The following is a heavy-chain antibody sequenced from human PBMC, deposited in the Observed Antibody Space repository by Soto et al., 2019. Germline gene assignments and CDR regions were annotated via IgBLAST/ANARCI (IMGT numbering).Heavy chain of an antibody. Sequence: EVQLVESGGGLVQPGGSLRLSCAASGFTFSNYWMHWVRQAPGEGLVWVSRVNGDGSSTSYADSVKGRFTVSRDSAKSTLYLQMNSLRAEDTAVYYCARDSSGSCYYWGQGNLVTVPS. J-gene: IGHJ4*02. CDR2: VNGDGSST. V-gene: IGHV3-74*01. CDR3: ARDSSGSCYY. CDR1: GFTFSNYW.